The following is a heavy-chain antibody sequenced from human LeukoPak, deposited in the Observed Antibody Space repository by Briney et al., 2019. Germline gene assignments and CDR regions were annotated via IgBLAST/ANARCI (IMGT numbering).Heavy chain of an antibody. CDR2: IFSDGDT. CDR3: TSSPCSGGINCGHDY. CDR1: GFTFTNYP. D-gene: IGHD2-15*01. J-gene: IGHJ4*02. V-gene: IGHV3-53*01. Sequence: PGRSLRLSCAASGFTFTNYPMHWVRQAPGKGLECVSVIFSDGDTYYAESVRGRFTISRDHSKNTLYLQMNSLRAEDTAVYYCTSSPCSGGINCGHDYWGQGTLVTVSS.